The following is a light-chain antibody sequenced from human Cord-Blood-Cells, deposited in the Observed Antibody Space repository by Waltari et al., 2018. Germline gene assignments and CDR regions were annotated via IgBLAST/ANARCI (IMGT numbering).Light chain of an antibody. J-gene: IGLJ2*01. CDR3: QAWDSSTAV. CDR2: QDI. Sequence: SYELTQPPSVSVSPGQTASITCSGDKLGDKYACWYQQKPGQSPGLVIYQDIKRPSGIPERFSGSNSGNTATLTISGTQAMDEADYYCQAWDSSTAVFGGGTKLTVL. CDR1: KLGDKY. V-gene: IGLV3-1*01.